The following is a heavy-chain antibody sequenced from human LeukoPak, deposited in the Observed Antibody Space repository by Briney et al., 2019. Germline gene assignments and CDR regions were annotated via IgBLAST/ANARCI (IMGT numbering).Heavy chain of an antibody. Sequence: PGGSLRLSCAASGFTFSTYWMSWVRQAPGKGLEWVANIKQDGSEKYFVDSVKGRFTISRDNSKNTLYLQMNSLRAEDTAVYYCARDRGHSSSWSPHTLDYWGQGTLVTVSS. CDR2: IKQDGSEK. CDR3: ARDRGHSSSWSPHTLDY. J-gene: IGHJ4*02. D-gene: IGHD6-13*01. V-gene: IGHV3-7*03. CDR1: GFTFSTYW.